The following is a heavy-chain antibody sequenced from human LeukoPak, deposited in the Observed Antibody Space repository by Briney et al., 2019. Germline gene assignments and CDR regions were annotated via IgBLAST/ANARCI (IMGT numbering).Heavy chain of an antibody. D-gene: IGHD2-2*02. V-gene: IGHV4-61*02. Sequence: PSQTLSLTCTVSGFSISSGGYYWNWIRQPAGKGLEWIGRIYTSGSTNYNPSLESRVTISLDTSKNHFSLNLSSVTAADTAVYYCARDAGYGSRTSCFTFGGKETLVTVST. CDR1: GFSISSGGYY. J-gene: IGHJ4*02. CDR3: ARDAGYGSRTSCFTF. CDR2: IYTSGST.